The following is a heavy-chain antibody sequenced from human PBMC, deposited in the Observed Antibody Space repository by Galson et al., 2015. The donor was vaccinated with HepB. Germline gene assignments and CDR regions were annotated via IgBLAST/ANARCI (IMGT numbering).Heavy chain of an antibody. D-gene: IGHD2-15*01. CDR1: GFTFNSYS. J-gene: IGHJ6*02. CDR2: IGISSSYI. V-gene: IGHV3-21*01. CDR3: ARVGYCSGDDCRAYHYYAMDV. Sequence: SLRLSCAASGFTFNSYSMNWVRQAPGKGLEWVSSIGISSSYIYIADSVKGRFTISRDNAKNSVDLQMNSLRAEDTAVYYCARVGYCSGDDCRAYHYYAMDVWGQGTTVTVSS.